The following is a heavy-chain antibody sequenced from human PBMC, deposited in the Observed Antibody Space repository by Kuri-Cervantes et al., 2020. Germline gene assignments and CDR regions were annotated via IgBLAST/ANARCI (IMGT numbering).Heavy chain of an antibody. J-gene: IGHJ6*03. CDR1: GFTFSSYA. CDR2: ISYDGSNK. D-gene: IGHD6-13*01. CDR3: ARVQVTSSWFRYYYYYMDV. V-gene: IGHV3-30*01. Sequence: GESLKISCAASGFTFSSYAMHWVRQAPGKGLEWVAVISYDGSNKYYADSVKGRFTISRDNSKNTLYLQMNSLRAEDTAVYYCARVQVTSSWFRYYYYYMDVWGKGTTVTVSS.